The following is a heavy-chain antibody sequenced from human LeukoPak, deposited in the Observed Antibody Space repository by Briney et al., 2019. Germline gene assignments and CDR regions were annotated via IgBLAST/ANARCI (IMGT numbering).Heavy chain of an antibody. D-gene: IGHD3-22*01. V-gene: IGHV2-5*01. CDR1: GFSLSTTQLG. Sequence: SGPTLVNPTQTLTLTCTFSGFSLSTTQLGVGWIRQPPGKALEWLTLIYWNDDKRYSPSLKSRLTITKDTSKNQVVLTMTNMNPVDTATYYCARAYYDLFDYWGQGTLVTVSS. CDR2: IYWNDDK. J-gene: IGHJ4*02. CDR3: ARAYYDLFDY.